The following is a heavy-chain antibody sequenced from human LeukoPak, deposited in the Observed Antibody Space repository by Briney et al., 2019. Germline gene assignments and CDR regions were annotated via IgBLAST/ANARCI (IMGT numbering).Heavy chain of an antibody. V-gene: IGHV3-23*01. J-gene: IGHJ5*02. CDR3: ANLLIAVAGTGWFDP. D-gene: IGHD6-19*01. Sequence: GGSLRLSCAASGLTFSIYAMSWVRQAAGKGLELVSAISGSGGSTYYAHSVKGRFTNSRDNSKNTLYRQMNSLRAEETAVYYCANLLIAVAGTGWFDPWGQGTLVTVSS. CDR2: ISGSGGST. CDR1: GLTFSIYA.